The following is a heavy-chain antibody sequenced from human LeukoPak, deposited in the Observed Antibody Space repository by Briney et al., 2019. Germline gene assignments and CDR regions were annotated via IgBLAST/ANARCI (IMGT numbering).Heavy chain of an antibody. V-gene: IGHV4-38-2*02. J-gene: IGHJ4*02. CDR2: IYYSGST. CDR1: GYSISSGYY. D-gene: IGHD3-22*01. CDR3: AAMIGYFDY. Sequence: SETLSLTCTVSGYSISSGYYWGWIRQPPGKGLEWIGSIYYSGSTYYNPSLKSRVTISVDTSKNQFSLKLNSVTAADTAIYYCAAMIGYFDYWGQGILVTVSS.